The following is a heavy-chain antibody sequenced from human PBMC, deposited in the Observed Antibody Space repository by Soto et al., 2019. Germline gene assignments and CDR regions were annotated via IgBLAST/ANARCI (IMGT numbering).Heavy chain of an antibody. CDR3: ARDHRGGSRY. V-gene: IGHV1-69*08. CDR1: GGTFSSYT. D-gene: IGHD2-15*01. CDR2: IIPILGIA. Sequence: QVQLVQSGAEVKKPGSSVKVSCKASGGTFSSYTISWVRHAPGQGLEWMGRIIPILGIANYAQKFQGRVTITADKSTGTAYMELSSLRSEDTAVYYCARDHRGGSRYWGQGTLVTVSS. J-gene: IGHJ4*02.